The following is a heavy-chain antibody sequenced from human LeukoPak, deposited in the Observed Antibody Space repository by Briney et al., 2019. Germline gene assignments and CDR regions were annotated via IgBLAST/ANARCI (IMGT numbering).Heavy chain of an antibody. Sequence: SETLSLTCTVSGGSISSYYWSWIRQPPGKGLEWIGYIYYSGSTNYNPSLKSRVTISVDTSKNQFSLKLSSVTAADTAVYYCARDGGSDLFDYWGQGTLVTVSS. J-gene: IGHJ4*02. V-gene: IGHV4-59*01. D-gene: IGHD4-23*01. CDR3: ARDGGSDLFDY. CDR2: IYYSGST. CDR1: GGSISSYY.